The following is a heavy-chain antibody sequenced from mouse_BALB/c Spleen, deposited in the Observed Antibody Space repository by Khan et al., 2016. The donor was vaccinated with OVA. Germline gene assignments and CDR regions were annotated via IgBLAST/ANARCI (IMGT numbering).Heavy chain of an antibody. D-gene: IGHD2-9*01. CDR3: ARAYYGYDDYSMDY. J-gene: IGHJ4*01. Sequence: VQLKESGPGLVAPSQSLSITCTVSGFSLTAHGVNWVRQPPGKGLEWLGMIWGNGNTDYKSALKSRPSISNDNSKSQVFLKMNSLQTADTARYDCARAYYGYDDYSMDYWGQGTSVTVSS. CDR2: IWGNGNT. V-gene: IGHV2-6-7*01. CDR1: GFSLTAHG.